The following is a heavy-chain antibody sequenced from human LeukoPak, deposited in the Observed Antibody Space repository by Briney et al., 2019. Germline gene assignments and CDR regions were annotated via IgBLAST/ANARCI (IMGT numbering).Heavy chain of an antibody. CDR1: GLTFSSYG. CDR2: ISSSSSTI. D-gene: IGHD3-22*01. V-gene: IGHV3-48*01. Sequence: GGSLRLSCAASGLTFSSYGMHWVRQAPGKGLEWVSYISSSSSTIYYADSVKGRFTISRDNAKNSLYLQMNSLRAEDTAVYYCARAYDSSGYYRPGAFDIWGQGTMVTVSS. CDR3: ARAYDSSGYYRPGAFDI. J-gene: IGHJ3*02.